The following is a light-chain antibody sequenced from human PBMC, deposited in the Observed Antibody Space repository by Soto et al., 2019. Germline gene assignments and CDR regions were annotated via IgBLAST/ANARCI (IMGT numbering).Light chain of an antibody. CDR2: DVT. J-gene: IGLJ1*01. V-gene: IGLV2-14*01. Sequence: QSALTQPASVSDSPGQSITISCTGTSSDVGGSNHVSWYQQHPGKAPKLMIYDVTNRPSGASHRFSGSKSGSTASLIISGLQAEDEADYYCVSFTSSTTYVFGTGTKVTVL. CDR3: VSFTSSTTYV. CDR1: SSDVGGSNH.